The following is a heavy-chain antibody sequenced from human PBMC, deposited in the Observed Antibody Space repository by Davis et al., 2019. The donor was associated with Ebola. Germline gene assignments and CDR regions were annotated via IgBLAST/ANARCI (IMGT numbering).Heavy chain of an antibody. CDR3: ASPYGSGSYYKRGALGY. J-gene: IGHJ4*02. Sequence: MPSETLSLTCAVYGGSFSGYYWSWIRQPPGKGLEWIGEINHSGSTNYNPSLKSRVTISVDTSKNQFSLKLSSVTAADTAVYYCASPYGSGSYYKRGALGYWGQGTLVTVSS. CDR1: GGSFSGYY. CDR2: INHSGST. D-gene: IGHD3-10*01. V-gene: IGHV4-34*01.